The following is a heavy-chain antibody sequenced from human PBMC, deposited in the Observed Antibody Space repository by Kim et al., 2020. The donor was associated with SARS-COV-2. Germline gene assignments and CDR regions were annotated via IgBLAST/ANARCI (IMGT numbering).Heavy chain of an antibody. CDR1: GLSISLSSTY. Sequence: SETLSLTCTVSGLSISLSSTYWGRNRHPPGKELESIGRIHHSESPYYNPSPYSPVTISVDTSKNQLSLKLSPVAAADTAVYYCASATVFRGVIITYNWF. V-gene: IGHV4-39*01. J-gene: IGHJ5*01. CDR3: ASATVFRGVIITYNWF. D-gene: IGHD3-10*01. CDR2: IHHSESP.